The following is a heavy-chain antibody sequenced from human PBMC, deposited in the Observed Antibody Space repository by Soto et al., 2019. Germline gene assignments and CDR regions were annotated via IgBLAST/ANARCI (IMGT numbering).Heavy chain of an antibody. D-gene: IGHD2-2*01. CDR2: IYYSGST. CDR1: GGSISSYY. CDR3: ARHIDCSSNSCYYAFGY. V-gene: IGHV4-59*08. J-gene: IGHJ4*02. Sequence: QVQLQESGPGLVKPSETLSLTCTVSGGSISSYYWSWIRQPPGKGLEWIGDIYYSGSTNYNPYLKSRVTISVDTSKNQFSLKLSSLTAADTAVYYCARHIDCSSNSCYYAFGYWGQGTLVTVSS.